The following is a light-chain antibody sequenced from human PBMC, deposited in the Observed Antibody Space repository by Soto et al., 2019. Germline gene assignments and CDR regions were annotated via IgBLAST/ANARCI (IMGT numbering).Light chain of an antibody. Sequence: QSALTQPRSVSGSPVQSVTISCTGTSSDVGGYNYVSWYQQHPGKAPKLMISDVSKRPSGVPDRFSGSKSGNTASLTISGLQAEDESYYYFCSYAGSYTLVFCGGTKLTVL. CDR1: SSDVGGYNY. J-gene: IGLJ2*01. CDR3: CSYAGSYTLV. V-gene: IGLV2-11*01. CDR2: DVS.